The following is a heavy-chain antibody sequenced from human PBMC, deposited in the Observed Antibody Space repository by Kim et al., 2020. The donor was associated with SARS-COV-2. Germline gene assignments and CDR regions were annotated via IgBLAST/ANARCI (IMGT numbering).Heavy chain of an antibody. CDR1: GFTFSSYA. CDR3: AKEGLWTFFIVGATTNDY. CDR2: ISGSGGST. D-gene: IGHD1-26*01. V-gene: IGHV3-23*01. J-gene: IGHJ4*02. Sequence: GGSLRLSCAASGFTFSSYAMSWVRQAPGKGLEWVSAISGSGGSTYYADSVKGRFTISRDNSKNTLYLQMNSLRAEDTAVYYCAKEGLWTFFIVGATTNDYWGQGTLVTVSS.